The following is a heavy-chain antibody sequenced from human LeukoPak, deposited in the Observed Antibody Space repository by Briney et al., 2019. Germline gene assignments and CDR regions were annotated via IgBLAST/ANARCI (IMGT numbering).Heavy chain of an antibody. D-gene: IGHD1-26*01. J-gene: IGHJ5*02. CDR1: GVSISSYY. CDR2: ISGSGGST. V-gene: IGHV3-23*01. Sequence: EALSLTCTVSGVSISSYYWSWVRQAPGKGLEWVSAISGSGGSTYYADSVKGRFTISRDNSKNTLYLQMNSLRAEDTAVYYCAKWEGAFDPWGQGTLVTVSS. CDR3: AKWEGAFDP.